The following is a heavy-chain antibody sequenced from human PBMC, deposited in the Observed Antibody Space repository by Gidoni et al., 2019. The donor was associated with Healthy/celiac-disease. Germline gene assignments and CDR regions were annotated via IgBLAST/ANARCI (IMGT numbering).Heavy chain of an antibody. CDR1: GFTFSSYA. CDR2: ISYDGSNK. V-gene: IGHV3-30-3*01. D-gene: IGHD6-13*01. J-gene: IGHJ4*02. Sequence: QVQLVESGGGVVQPGRSLRLSCAASGFTFSSYAMHWVRQAPGKGLEWVAVISYDGSNKYYADSVKGRFTISRDNSKNTLYLQMNSLRAEDTAVYYCARSRYSSSWYACDYWGQGTLVTVSS. CDR3: ARSRYSSSWYACDY.